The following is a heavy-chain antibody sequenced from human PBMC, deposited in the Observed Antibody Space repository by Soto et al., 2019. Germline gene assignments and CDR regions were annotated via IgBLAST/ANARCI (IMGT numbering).Heavy chain of an antibody. CDR2: IYYSGST. CDR1: GGSISSYY. Sequence: QVQLQESGPGLVKPSETLSLTCTVSGGSISSYYWSWIRQPPGKGLEWIGYIYYSGSTNYNPSLNSRVTISVDTSKNQFSLKLSLKLSSVTAADTAVYYCARLWGDYFDYWGQGTLVTVSS. V-gene: IGHV4-59*08. CDR3: ARLWGDYFDY. D-gene: IGHD3-10*01. J-gene: IGHJ4*02.